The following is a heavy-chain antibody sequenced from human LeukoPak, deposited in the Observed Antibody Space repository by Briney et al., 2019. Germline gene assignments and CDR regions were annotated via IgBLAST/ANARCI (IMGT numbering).Heavy chain of an antibody. V-gene: IGHV1-2*02. CDR1: GYTFTGYY. Sequence: GASVKVSCKASGYTFTGYYMHWVRQAPGQGLEWMGWINPNSGGTNYAQKFQGRVTMTRDTSISTAYMELSRLRSDDTAVYYCAKDQFGSYDFWSGYFFHWGQGTLVTVSS. J-gene: IGHJ4*02. CDR3: AKDQFGSYDFWSGYFFH. CDR2: INPNSGGT. D-gene: IGHD3-3*01.